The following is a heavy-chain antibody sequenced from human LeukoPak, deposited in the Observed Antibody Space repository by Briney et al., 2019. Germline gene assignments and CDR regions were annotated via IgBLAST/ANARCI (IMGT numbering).Heavy chain of an antibody. V-gene: IGHV3-30-3*01. D-gene: IGHD3-10*01. J-gene: IGHJ6*02. CDR2: ISYDGSNK. CDR3: ARPTMVHNYYYGMDV. Sequence: GGSLRLSCAASGFTFSSYAMLWVRQAPGKGLEWVAVISYDGSNKYYADSVKGRFTISRDNSKNTLYLQMNSLRAEDTAVYYCARPTMVHNYYYGMDVWGQGTTVTVSS. CDR1: GFTFSSYA.